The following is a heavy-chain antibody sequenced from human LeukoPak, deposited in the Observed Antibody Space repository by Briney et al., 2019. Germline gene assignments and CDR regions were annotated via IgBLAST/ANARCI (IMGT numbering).Heavy chain of an antibody. CDR3: ARDFYDGDYFDY. CDR2: IWYDGSNK. J-gene: IGHJ4*02. CDR1: GFTFSSYG. D-gene: IGHD3-3*01. Sequence: PGRSLRLSCAAPGFTFSSYGMHWVRQAPGKGLEWVAVIWYDGSNKYYADSVKGRFTISRDNSKNTLYLQMNSLRAEDTAVYYCARDFYDGDYFDYWGQGTLVTVSS. V-gene: IGHV3-33*01.